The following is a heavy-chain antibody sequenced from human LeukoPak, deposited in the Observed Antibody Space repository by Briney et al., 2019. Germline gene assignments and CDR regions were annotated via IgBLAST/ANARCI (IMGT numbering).Heavy chain of an antibody. D-gene: IGHD3-16*01. J-gene: IGHJ4*02. Sequence: SETLSLICTVSGGSISSGGYYWSWIRQHPGKGLEWIGYIYYSGSTYYNPSLKSRVTISVDTSKNQFSLKLSSVTAADTAVYYCARLLTFHQILDYWGQGTLVTVSS. CDR1: GGSISSGGYY. CDR3: ARLLTFHQILDY. V-gene: IGHV4-31*03. CDR2: IYYSGST.